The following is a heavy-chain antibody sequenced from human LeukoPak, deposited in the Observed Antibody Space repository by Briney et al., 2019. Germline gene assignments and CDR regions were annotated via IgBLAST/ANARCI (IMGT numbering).Heavy chain of an antibody. CDR3: ARERTGGTLT. CDR2: ISSSGSTI. Sequence: GGSLRLSCAASGFTFSSYAMSWVRQAPGKGLEWVSAISSSGSTIYYADSVKGRFTISRDNAKNSLYLQMNSLRAEDTAVYYCARERTGGTLTWGQGTLVTVSS. V-gene: IGHV3-48*03. D-gene: IGHD2-15*01. J-gene: IGHJ5*02. CDR1: GFTFSSYA.